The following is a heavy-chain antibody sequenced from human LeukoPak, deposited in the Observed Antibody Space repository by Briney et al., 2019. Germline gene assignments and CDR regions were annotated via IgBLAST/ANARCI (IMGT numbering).Heavy chain of an antibody. V-gene: IGHV1-46*01. Sequence: ASVKVSCKASGYTFTGHNMHWVRQAPGQGLEWMGIINPSGGSTSYAQKFQGRVTMTRDTSTSTAYMELRSLRSDDTAVYYCATTNYDILTGYDYWGQGTLVTVSS. CDR3: ATTNYDILTGYDY. J-gene: IGHJ4*02. D-gene: IGHD3-9*01. CDR1: GYTFTGHN. CDR2: INPSGGST.